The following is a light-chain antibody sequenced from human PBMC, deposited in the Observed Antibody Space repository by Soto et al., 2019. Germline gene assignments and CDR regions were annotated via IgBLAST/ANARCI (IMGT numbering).Light chain of an antibody. CDR2: DAS. J-gene: IGKJ5*01. V-gene: IGKV3-15*01. CDR3: QQYNNWPIT. Sequence: EIVLTQSPGTLSVSPGERVTLSCRASQTVSGDLAWYHHKPGQAPRLLIYDASARALDTPARFAGSGSGTEFTLTISSLQSEDFAVYFCQQYNNWPITFGQGTRLEIK. CDR1: QTVSGD.